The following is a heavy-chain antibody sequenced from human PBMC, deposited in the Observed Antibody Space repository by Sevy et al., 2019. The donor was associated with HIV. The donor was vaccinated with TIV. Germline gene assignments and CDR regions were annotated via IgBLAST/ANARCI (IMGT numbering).Heavy chain of an antibody. CDR1: GFTFSSYA. V-gene: IGHV3-23*01. CDR2: ISGSGGST. Sequence: GGSLRLSCAASGFTFSSYAMSWVRQAPGKGLEWVSAISGSGGSTYYADSVKGRFTISRDNSKNTLYLQMNSLRAEDTAVYHCAKAAGGGILRFLEWSQTYYGMDVWGQGTTVTVSS. D-gene: IGHD3-3*01. J-gene: IGHJ6*02. CDR3: AKAAGGGILRFLEWSQTYYGMDV.